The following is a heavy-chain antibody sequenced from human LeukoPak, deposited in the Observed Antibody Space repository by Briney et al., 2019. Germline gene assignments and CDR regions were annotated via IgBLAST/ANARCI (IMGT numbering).Heavy chain of an antibody. D-gene: IGHD1/OR15-1a*01. V-gene: IGHV4-34*01. CDR3: ARNNPRNWFDP. CDR1: GGSFSGYY. Sequence: SETLSLTCAVYGGSFSGYYWSWIRQPPGKGLEWIGEINHSGSTNYNPSLKSRVTISVDTSKNQFSLKLSSVTAADTAVYYCARNNPRNWFDPWGQGTLVTVSS. J-gene: IGHJ5*02. CDR2: INHSGST.